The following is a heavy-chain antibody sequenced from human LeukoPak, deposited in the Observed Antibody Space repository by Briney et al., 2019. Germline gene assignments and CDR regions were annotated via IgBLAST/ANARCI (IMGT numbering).Heavy chain of an antibody. V-gene: IGHV4-59*01. CDR1: GTSISSNY. Sequence: SETLSLTCSVSGTSISSNYWSWIRQSPGKGLEWIGYISYIGSTNYNPSLKSRVTISVDTSKNQFSLKLISVTAADTAIYYCARGGYYGSGNDFRFDPWGQGTLVTVSS. J-gene: IGHJ5*02. CDR3: ARGGYYGSGNDFRFDP. D-gene: IGHD3-10*01. CDR2: ISYIGST.